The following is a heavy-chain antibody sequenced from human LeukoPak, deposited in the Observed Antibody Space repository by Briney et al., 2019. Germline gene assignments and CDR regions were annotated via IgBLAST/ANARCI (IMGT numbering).Heavy chain of an antibody. D-gene: IGHD3-16*01. CDR3: ARSWGSFTFDY. CDR2: ISSSSSYI. V-gene: IGHV3-21*01. CDR1: GFTFSSYS. Sequence: PGGSLRLSCAASGFTFSSYSMNWVRQAPGKGLEWVSSISSSSSYIYYADSVKGRFTISRDNAKKSLFLQMNSLRAEDTAVYYCARSWGSFTFDYWGQGTLVTVSS. J-gene: IGHJ4*02.